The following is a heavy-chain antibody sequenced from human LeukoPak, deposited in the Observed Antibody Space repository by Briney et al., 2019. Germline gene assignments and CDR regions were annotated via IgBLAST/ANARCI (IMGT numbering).Heavy chain of an antibody. CDR3: AKGDLYDSSGYYFGRPHAFDI. J-gene: IGHJ3*02. CDR1: GFTFSSYA. Sequence: SGGSLRLSCAASGFTFSSYAMSWVRQAPGKGLEWVSAISGSGGSTYYADSVKGRFTISRDNSKNTLYLQMNSLRAEDTAVYYCAKGDLYDSSGYYFGRPHAFDIWGQGTMVTVSS. CDR2: ISGSGGST. D-gene: IGHD3-22*01. V-gene: IGHV3-23*01.